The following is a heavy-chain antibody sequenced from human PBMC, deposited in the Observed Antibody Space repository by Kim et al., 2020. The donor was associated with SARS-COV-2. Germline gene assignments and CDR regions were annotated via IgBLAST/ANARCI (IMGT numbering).Heavy chain of an antibody. J-gene: IGHJ5*02. D-gene: IGHD6-19*01. CDR3: ATSSAVAVAGWFDP. Sequence: ASVKVSCKVSGYTLIELSMHWVRQAPGKGLEWMGGFDPEDAKTIYAQKFQGRVTMNEDTSTDTAYMELSSLRSEDTAVYYCATSSAVAVAGWFDPWGQGTLVTVSS. CDR2: FDPEDAKT. CDR1: GYTLIELS. V-gene: IGHV1-24*01.